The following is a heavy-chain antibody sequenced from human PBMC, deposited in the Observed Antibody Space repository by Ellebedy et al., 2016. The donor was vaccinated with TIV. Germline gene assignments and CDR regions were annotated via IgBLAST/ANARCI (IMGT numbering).Heavy chain of an antibody. CDR2: ISYDGSKN. Sequence: GESLKISCAASGFTFSSYAFHWVRQAPGKGLEWVALISYDGSKNYYADSVKGRFTISRDNAENTAYLHMNSLRDEDTAVYYCARVYGGNPRGEFDIWGQGTMVTVSS. V-gene: IGHV3-30-3*01. CDR3: ARVYGGNPRGEFDI. J-gene: IGHJ3*02. D-gene: IGHD4-23*01. CDR1: GFTFSSYA.